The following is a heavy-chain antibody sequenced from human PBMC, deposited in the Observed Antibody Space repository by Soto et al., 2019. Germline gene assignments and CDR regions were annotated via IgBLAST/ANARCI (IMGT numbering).Heavy chain of an antibody. CDR3: AKDPGGDFWSGYWVSYMDV. Sequence: GGTLRLSCAASGFTFSSYAMSWVRQAPGKGLEWVSAISGSGGSTYYADSVKGRFTISRDNSKNTLYLQMNSLRAEDTAVYYSAKDPGGDFWSGYWVSYMDVWGKGSTVTVSS. D-gene: IGHD3-3*01. CDR2: ISGSGGST. J-gene: IGHJ6*03. CDR1: GFTFSSYA. V-gene: IGHV3-23*01.